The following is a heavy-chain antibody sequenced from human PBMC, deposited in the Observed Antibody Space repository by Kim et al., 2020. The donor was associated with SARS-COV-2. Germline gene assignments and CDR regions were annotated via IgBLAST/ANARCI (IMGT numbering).Heavy chain of an antibody. CDR3: AREGNWNLNGENDNWFDP. V-gene: IGHV6-1*01. Sequence: SQTLSLTCAISGDSVSSNSAAWNWIRQSPSRGLEWLGRTYYRSKWYNDYAVSVKSRITINPDTSKNQFSLQLNSVTPEDTAVYYCAREGNWNLNGENDNWFDPWGQRTLVTLSS. CDR1: GDSVSSNSAA. D-gene: IGHD1-1*01. J-gene: IGHJ5*02. CDR2: TYYRSKWYN.